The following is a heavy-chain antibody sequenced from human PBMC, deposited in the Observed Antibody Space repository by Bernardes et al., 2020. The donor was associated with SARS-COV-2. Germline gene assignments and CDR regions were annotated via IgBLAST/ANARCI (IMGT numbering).Heavy chain of an antibody. CDR2: ISADNGNT. CDR1: GYTFTSYG. CDR3: ATVVGYSYGGGWFDP. J-gene: IGHJ5*02. D-gene: IGHD5-18*01. V-gene: IGHV1-18*01. Sequence: ASVKVSCKASGYTFTSYGISWVRQAPGQGLEWMGWISADNGNTNYAQIFQGRVTMTTDTSTSTAYMELRSLRSDDTAVYYCATVVGYSYGGGWFDPWGQGTLVTVSS.